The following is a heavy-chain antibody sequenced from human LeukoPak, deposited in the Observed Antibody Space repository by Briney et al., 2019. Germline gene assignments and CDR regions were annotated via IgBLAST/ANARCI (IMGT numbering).Heavy chain of an antibody. D-gene: IGHD1-26*01. CDR3: ARDNSQGDSAWWFDP. CDR2: INPSGDNT. V-gene: IGHV1-46*01. J-gene: IGHJ5*02. Sequence: ASVKVSCKASGYTFTGYYMHWVRQAPGQGLEWMGIINPSGDNTWYAQKFQGRVTMTRDMATSTDYMEVSSLKSEDTAVYYCARDNSQGDSAWWFDPWGQGTLVTVSS. CDR1: GYTFTGYY.